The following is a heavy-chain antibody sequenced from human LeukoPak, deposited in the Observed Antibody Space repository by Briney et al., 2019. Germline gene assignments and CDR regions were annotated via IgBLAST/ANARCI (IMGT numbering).Heavy chain of an antibody. J-gene: IGHJ4*02. D-gene: IGHD6-19*01. CDR2: ISFHGSNK. Sequence: PGGSLRLSCAASGFTFSSYAMHWVRQAPGKGLEWVAVISFHGSNKFYADSVKGRFTISRDNSKNTLYLQMNSLRAEDTAVYYCALHGSGWYLTGRRRLDYWGQGTLVTVSS. V-gene: IGHV3-30-3*01. CDR1: GFTFSSYA. CDR3: ALHGSGWYLTGRRRLDY.